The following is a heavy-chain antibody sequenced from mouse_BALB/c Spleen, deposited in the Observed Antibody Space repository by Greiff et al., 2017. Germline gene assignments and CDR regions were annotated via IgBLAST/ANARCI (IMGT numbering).Heavy chain of an antibody. CDR2: ISSGGSYT. CDR3: ARRGYGLRYFDV. J-gene: IGHJ1*01. D-gene: IGHD1-1*01. CDR1: GFTFSSYA. V-gene: IGHV5-9-3*01. Sequence: EVNVVESGGGLVKPGGSLKLSCAASGFTFSSYAMSWVRQTPEKRLEWVATISSGGSYTYYPDSVKGRFTISRDNAKNTLYLQMSSLRSEDTAMYYCARRGYGLRYFDVWGAGTTVTVSS.